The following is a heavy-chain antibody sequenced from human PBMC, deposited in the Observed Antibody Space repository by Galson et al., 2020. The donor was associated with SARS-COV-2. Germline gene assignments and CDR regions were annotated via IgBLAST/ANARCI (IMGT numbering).Heavy chain of an antibody. CDR2: ISYDGSYK. V-gene: IGHV3-30*01. Sequence: GGSLRLSCAASGFHLSTYAMHWDRQAPGKGPEWVAAISYDGSYKHDVNSLKGRFTISRDNSKNTLYLQMNSLRPEDTAVYYCARARTGLSAVVSVWGQGTEVTVST. CDR3: ARARTGLSAVVSV. J-gene: IGHJ4*02. CDR1: GFHLSTYA. D-gene: IGHD2-15*01.